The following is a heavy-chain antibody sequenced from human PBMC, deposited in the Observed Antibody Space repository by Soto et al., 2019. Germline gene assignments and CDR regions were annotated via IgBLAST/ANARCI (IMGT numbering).Heavy chain of an antibody. V-gene: IGHV1-69*01. CDR1: GGTFSSYA. CDR2: IIPIFGTA. D-gene: IGHD2-2*01. J-gene: IGHJ6*02. Sequence: QVQLVQSGAEVKKPGSSVKVSCKASGGTFSSYAISWVRQSPGQGLEWMGWIIPIFGTANYAQKFQGRVTITADESTSTAYMELSSLRSEDTAVYYCAGDPKPGIVVVPAAIPYYYYGMDVWGQGTTVTVSS. CDR3: AGDPKPGIVVVPAAIPYYYYGMDV.